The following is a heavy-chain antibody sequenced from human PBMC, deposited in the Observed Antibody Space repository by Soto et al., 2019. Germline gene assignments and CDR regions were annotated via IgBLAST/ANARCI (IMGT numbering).Heavy chain of an antibody. D-gene: IGHD3-22*01. V-gene: IGHV1-18*01. CDR3: ARGYIYYDSSGYYAETFAY. CDR1: GYTFTSYG. J-gene: IGHJ4*02. Sequence: QVQLVQSGAEVKKPGASVKVSYKASGYTFTSYGISWVRQAPGQGLEWMGWISAYNGNTNYAQKLQGRVTMTTDTSTSTAYMELRSLRSDDTAVYYCARGYIYYDSSGYYAETFAYWGQGTLVTVSS. CDR2: ISAYNGNT.